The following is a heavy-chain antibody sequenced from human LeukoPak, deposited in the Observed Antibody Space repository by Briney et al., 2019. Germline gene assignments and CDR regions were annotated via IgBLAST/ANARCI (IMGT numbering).Heavy chain of an antibody. CDR1: GGSFSGYY. J-gene: IGHJ4*02. CDR3: ARGRRDYDFWSGYYSLYFDY. CDR2: INHSGST. D-gene: IGHD3-3*01. V-gene: IGHV4-34*01. Sequence: SETLSLTCAVYGGSFSGYYWSWIRQPPGKGLEWIGEINHSGSTNYNPSLKSRVIISVDTSKNQFSLKLSSVTAADTAVYYCARGRRDYDFWSGYYSLYFDYWGQGTLVTVSS.